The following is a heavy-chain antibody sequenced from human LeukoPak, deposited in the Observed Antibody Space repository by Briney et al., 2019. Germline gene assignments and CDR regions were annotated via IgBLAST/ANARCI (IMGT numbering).Heavy chain of an antibody. D-gene: IGHD3-3*01. CDR3: AKEGVVIIIGAYFDY. V-gene: IGHV3-23*01. Sequence: GGSLRLSCAASGFTFSSYAMSWVRQAPGKGLERVSAISGSGGSTYYADSVKGRFTISRDNSKNTLYLQMNSLRAEDTAVYYCAKEGVVIIIGAYFDYWGQGTLVTVSS. CDR2: ISGSGGST. J-gene: IGHJ4*02. CDR1: GFTFSSYA.